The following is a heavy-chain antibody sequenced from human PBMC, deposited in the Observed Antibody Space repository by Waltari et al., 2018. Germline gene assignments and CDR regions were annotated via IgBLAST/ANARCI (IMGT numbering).Heavy chain of an antibody. CDR1: GYSFTNFW. D-gene: IGHD3-22*01. Sequence: EVQLVQSGAEVKKPGESLRIPCEGSGYSFTNFWIGWVRQLPGKGLEWTGIIYPDDSKTYYSRSFQCRVTMSADKSVTTAYLQWSSLKASDSGIYYCARQPRASDNSDFTWGQGTLVTVSS. V-gene: IGHV5-51*01. CDR3: ARQPRASDNSDFT. CDR2: IYPDDSKT. J-gene: IGHJ5*02.